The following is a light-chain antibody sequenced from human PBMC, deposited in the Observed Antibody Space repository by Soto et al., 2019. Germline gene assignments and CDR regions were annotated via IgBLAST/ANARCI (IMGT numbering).Light chain of an antibody. CDR3: NSYTSSSTLDVV. CDR1: SSDVGGYDS. CDR2: DVS. J-gene: IGLJ2*01. Sequence: QSVLTQPASVSGSPGQSITISCTGTSSDVGGYDSASWYQQHPGKAPKLMIYDVSNRPSGVSNRFSGSKSGNTASLTISGLQAEDEADYYCNSYTSSSTLDVVFGGGTKLTVL. V-gene: IGLV2-14*01.